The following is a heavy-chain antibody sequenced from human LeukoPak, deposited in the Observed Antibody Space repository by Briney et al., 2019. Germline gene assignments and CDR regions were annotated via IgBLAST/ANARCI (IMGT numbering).Heavy chain of an antibody. CDR3: ARVLRDGYNPWYFDY. J-gene: IGHJ4*02. D-gene: IGHD5-24*01. CDR2: INHSGST. V-gene: IGHV4-34*01. CDR1: GGSFSGYY. Sequence: NPSETLSLTCAVYGGSFSGYYWSWIRQPPGKGLEWIGEINHSGSTNYNPSLKSRVTISVDTSKNQFSLKLSSVTAADTAVYYCARVLRDGYNPWYFDYWGQGTLVTVSS.